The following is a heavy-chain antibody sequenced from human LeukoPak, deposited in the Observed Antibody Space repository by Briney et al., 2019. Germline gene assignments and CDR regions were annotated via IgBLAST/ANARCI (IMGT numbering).Heavy chain of an antibody. CDR3: ARDRAVTSPYDAFDM. J-gene: IGHJ3*02. Sequence: SETLSLTCAVSGYSISSGYYWGWIRQPPGKGLEWIGSIYHSGSTNYNPSLKSRVTISVDTSKNQFSLKLSSVTAADTAVYYCARDRAVTSPYDAFDMWGQGTMVTVSS. CDR1: GYSISSGYY. V-gene: IGHV4-38-2*02. D-gene: IGHD4-17*01. CDR2: IYHSGST.